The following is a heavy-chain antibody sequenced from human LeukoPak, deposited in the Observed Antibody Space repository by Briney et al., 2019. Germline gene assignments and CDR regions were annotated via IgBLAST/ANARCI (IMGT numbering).Heavy chain of an antibody. D-gene: IGHD6-13*01. J-gene: IGHJ4*02. CDR3: AREGQYSSSWPDY. CDR2: INPNSGGT. CDR1: GYTFTGYY. Sequence: ASVKVSCKASGYTFTGYYMHWVRQAPGQGLEWMGWINPNSGGTNYEQKFQGRVTMTRDTSISTAYMELSRLRSDDTAVYYCAREGQYSSSWPDYWGQGTLVTASS. V-gene: IGHV1-2*02.